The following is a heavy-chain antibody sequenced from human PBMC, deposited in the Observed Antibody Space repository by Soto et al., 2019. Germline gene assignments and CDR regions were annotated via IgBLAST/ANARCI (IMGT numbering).Heavy chain of an antibody. V-gene: IGHV4-34*01. D-gene: IGHD1-1*01. J-gene: IGHJ3*02. CDR3: ARVERGTATTVVDAFDI. CDR1: GGSVNSGNYY. CDR2: MSHSGGT. Sequence: QVQLQQWGAGLLKPSETLSLTCAVFGGSVNSGNYYWSWIRQPPGKGLEWIGEMSHSGGTHFNPSLKSIVTISVCTAKKQSALKMSSVTAADTALYYCARVERGTATTVVDAFDIWGPGTMVTVSS.